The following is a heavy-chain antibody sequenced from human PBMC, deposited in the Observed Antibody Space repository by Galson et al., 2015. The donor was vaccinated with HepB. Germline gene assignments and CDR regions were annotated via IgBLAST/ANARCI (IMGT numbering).Heavy chain of an antibody. D-gene: IGHD2-2*01. J-gene: IGHJ4*02. CDR1: GLTFSRYA. CDR2: ISGSGGST. V-gene: IGHV3-64D*06. Sequence: SLRLSCAASGLTFSRYAMHWVRQAPGKGLESVSAISGSGGSTFYADSVKGRFTISRDNSKNTLYLQMSSLRADDTAVYYCGPFGQTCSTNCPIDSWGQGTLVTVSS. CDR3: GPFGQTCSTNCPIDS.